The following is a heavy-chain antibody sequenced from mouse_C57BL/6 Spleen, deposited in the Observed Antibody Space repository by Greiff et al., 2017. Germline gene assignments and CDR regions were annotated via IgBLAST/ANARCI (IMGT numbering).Heavy chain of an antibody. CDR1: GYTFTSYW. CDR3: ARKVVEGAMDD. CDR2: INPSNGGT. D-gene: IGHD1-1*01. V-gene: IGHV1-53*01. Sequence: QVQLQQPGPELVKPGASVKLSCKASGYTFTSYWMHWVKQRPGQGLEWIGNINPSNGGTNYNEKFKSKATLTVDKSSSTAYMQRSSLTSEDSAVYYCARKVVEGAMDDWGQGTSVTVSS. J-gene: IGHJ4*01.